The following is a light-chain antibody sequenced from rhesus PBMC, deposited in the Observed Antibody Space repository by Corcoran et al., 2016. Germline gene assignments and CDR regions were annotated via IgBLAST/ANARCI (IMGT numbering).Light chain of an antibody. CDR2: QAC. Sequence: DIQMTQSPSSLSASVGDRITIKCRASQGIAGWLAWYQQKPGKAPKLLVYQACRLQSGVPSRFSGSGFGTDFTLTISSLQPADFATYYCQQYNSVPRTFGQGTRVEVK. V-gene: IGKV1-21*01. CDR3: QQYNSVPRT. J-gene: IGKJ1*01. CDR1: QGIAGW.